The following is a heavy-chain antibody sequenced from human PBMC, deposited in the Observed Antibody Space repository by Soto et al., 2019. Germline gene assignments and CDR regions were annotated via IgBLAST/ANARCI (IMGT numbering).Heavy chain of an antibody. D-gene: IGHD2-21*01. CDR1: GFIFSSYS. Sequence: QVQLVESGGGVVQPGRSLRLSCAASGFIFSSYSMHWAGQAPGKGLEWVAMISNDGSNKDYVDSVKGRFTISRDNSNNTLSLQMNSLRAEDTAVYYCARDQFLDAFDIWGQGTMVTVSS. V-gene: IGHV3-30-3*01. J-gene: IGHJ3*02. CDR2: ISNDGSNK. CDR3: ARDQFLDAFDI.